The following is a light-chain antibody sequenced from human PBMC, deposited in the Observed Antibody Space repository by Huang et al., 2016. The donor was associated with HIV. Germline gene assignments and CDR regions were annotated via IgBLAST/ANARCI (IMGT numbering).Light chain of an antibody. CDR1: QSISNW. CDR3: QQANSFLIT. Sequence: DIQMTQSPSSVSASVGDRVTITCRARQSISNWLAWYQQEPGKAPKLLIYAASSLQSGVPSRCSGSGSGTDFTLTISSLQPEDFATYYCQQANSFLITFGQGTRLEIK. CDR2: AAS. J-gene: IGKJ5*01. V-gene: IGKV1-12*01.